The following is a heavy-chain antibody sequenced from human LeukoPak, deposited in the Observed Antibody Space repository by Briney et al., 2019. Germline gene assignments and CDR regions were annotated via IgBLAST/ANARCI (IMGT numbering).Heavy chain of an antibody. D-gene: IGHD6-13*01. J-gene: IGHJ4*02. Sequence: GASVNVSCKTSGYTFTKFAVNWVRQAPGQGLEWMGWINTDSGNPTHVQGFTGRFVFSLDTPVSTAYLQISSLKAEDTAMYYCARGLGSSTFTNDYWGQGTRVTVSS. CDR3: ARGLGSSTFTNDY. CDR1: GYTFTKFA. CDR2: INTDSGNP. V-gene: IGHV7-4-1*02.